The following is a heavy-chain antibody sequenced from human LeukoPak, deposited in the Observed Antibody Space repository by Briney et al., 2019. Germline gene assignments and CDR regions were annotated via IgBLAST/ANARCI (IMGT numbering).Heavy chain of an antibody. CDR3: ARDSGYSYADDY. V-gene: IGHV3-48*02. CDR1: GFTFTNYG. CDR2: ITYNSGTI. D-gene: IGHD5-18*01. Sequence: GGSLRLSCAASGFTFTNYGMTWVRQAPGKGLEWVSYITYNSGTIFYADSVKGRFTISRDNAKDSLYLQMSSLRDEDTAVYYCARDSGYSYADDYWGQGTLVTVSS. J-gene: IGHJ4*02.